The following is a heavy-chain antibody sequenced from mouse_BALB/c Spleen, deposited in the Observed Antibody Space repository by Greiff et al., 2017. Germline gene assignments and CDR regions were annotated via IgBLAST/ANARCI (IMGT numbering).Heavy chain of an antibody. V-gene: IGHV3-6*02. CDR3: ASNFYYFDY. J-gene: IGHJ2*01. CDR1: GYSITSGYY. Sequence: DVKLQESGPGLVKPSQSLSLTCSVTGYSITSGYYWNWIRQFPGNKLEWMGYISYDGSNNYNPSLKNRISITRDTSKNQFFLKLNSVTTEDTATYYCASNFYYFDYWGQGTTLTVSS. D-gene: IGHD4-1*01. CDR2: ISYDGSN.